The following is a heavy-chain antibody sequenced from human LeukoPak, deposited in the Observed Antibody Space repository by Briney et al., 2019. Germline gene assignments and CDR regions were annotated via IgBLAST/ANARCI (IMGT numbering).Heavy chain of an antibody. J-gene: IGHJ5*02. Sequence: SETLSLTCTVSGGSISSSSYYWGWIRQPPGKGLEWIGSIYYSGSTYYNPSLKSRVTISVDTSKNQFSLKLSSVTAADTAVYYCARGRIAAAGTPNWFDPWGQGTLVTVSS. D-gene: IGHD6-13*01. CDR2: IYYSGST. CDR3: ARGRIAAAGTPNWFDP. CDR1: GGSISSSSYY. V-gene: IGHV4-39*07.